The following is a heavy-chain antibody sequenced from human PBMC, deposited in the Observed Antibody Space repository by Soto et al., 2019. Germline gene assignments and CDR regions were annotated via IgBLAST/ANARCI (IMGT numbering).Heavy chain of an antibody. Sequence: QVQLVESGGGVVQPGRSLRLSCAASGFTFSSYGMHWVRQAPGKGLEWVAVISYDGSNKYYADSVKGRFTISRDNSKNTLYRQMNSLRAEDTAVYYCAKESEGYDFWSGYYYPYYYYYGMDVWGQGTTVTVSS. J-gene: IGHJ6*02. CDR1: GFTFSSYG. V-gene: IGHV3-30*18. CDR3: AKESEGYDFWSGYYYPYYYYYGMDV. D-gene: IGHD3-3*01. CDR2: ISYDGSNK.